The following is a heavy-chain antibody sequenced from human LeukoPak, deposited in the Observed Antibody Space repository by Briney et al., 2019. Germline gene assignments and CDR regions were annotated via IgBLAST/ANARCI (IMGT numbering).Heavy chain of an antibody. J-gene: IGHJ4*02. CDR3: ATYSAARPRDY. CDR2: IYPGDSDT. D-gene: IGHD6-6*01. Sequence: GESLKISCKGSGYSFTSYWIGWVRQMPGKGPEWMGIIYPGDSDTRHSPSFQSQVTISADKSISTAYLQWSSLKASDTAMYYCATYSAARPRDYWGQGTLVTVSS. CDR1: GYSFTSYW. V-gene: IGHV5-51*01.